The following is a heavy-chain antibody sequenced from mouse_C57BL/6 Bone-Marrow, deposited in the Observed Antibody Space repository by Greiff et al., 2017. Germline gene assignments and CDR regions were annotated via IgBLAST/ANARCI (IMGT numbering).Heavy chain of an antibody. J-gene: IGHJ3*01. CDR2: IDPSDRYT. V-gene: IGHV1-50*01. D-gene: IGHD1-1*01. CDR3: ARFEYYGISYEFAY. CDR1: GYTFTSYW. Sequence: QVQLQQPGAELVKPGASVKLSCKASGYTFTSYWMQWVKQRPGQGLVWIGEIDPSDRYTNYNQKFKGKATLTVDTSSTTAYMQLSSLTSEDSAVYYCARFEYYGISYEFAYWGQGTLVTVSA.